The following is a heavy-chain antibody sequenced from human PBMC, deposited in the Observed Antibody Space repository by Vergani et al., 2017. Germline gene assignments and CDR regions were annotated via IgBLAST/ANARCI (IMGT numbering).Heavy chain of an antibody. CDR3: ARHPVDSSSWFPFDY. CDR2: IYPGDSDT. V-gene: IGHV5-51*01. D-gene: IGHD6-13*01. CDR1: GYSFTSYW. J-gene: IGHJ4*02. Sequence: EVQLVQSGAEVKKPGESLKISCKGSGYSFTSYWIGWVRQMPGKGLEWMGIIYPGDSDTRYSPSFQGQVTISADKSISTAYLQWSSLNASDTAMYYCARHPVDSSSWFPFDYWGQGTLVTVSS.